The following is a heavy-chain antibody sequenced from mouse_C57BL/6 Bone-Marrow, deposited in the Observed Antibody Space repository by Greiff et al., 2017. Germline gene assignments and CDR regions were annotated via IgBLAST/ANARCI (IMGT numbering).Heavy chain of an antibody. J-gene: IGHJ3*01. D-gene: IGHD1-1*01. CDR1: GFNIKDDY. Sequence: VQLKQSGAELVRPGASVKLSCTASGFNIKDDYMHWVKQRPEQGLEWIGWIDPENGDTEYASKFQGKATITADTASNTAYLQLSSLTSVDTVFYYCTTFNYYGSPAWFAYGGQGTLVTVSA. V-gene: IGHV14-4*01. CDR2: IDPENGDT. CDR3: TTFNYYGSPAWFAY.